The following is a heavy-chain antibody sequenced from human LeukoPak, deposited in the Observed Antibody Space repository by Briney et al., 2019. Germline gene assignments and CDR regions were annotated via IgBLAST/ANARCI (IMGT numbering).Heavy chain of an antibody. Sequence: GGSLRLSCATSGFTFSSYWMSWVRQAPGKGLEWVANIKEDGNEKYYVDSVKGRFTISRDNAKNSLYLQMNSLRAEDTAVYYCAKDGIPYYYDSSGLYYFDYWGQGTLVTVSS. CDR1: GFTFSSYW. CDR2: IKEDGNEK. J-gene: IGHJ4*02. D-gene: IGHD3-22*01. V-gene: IGHV3-7*03. CDR3: AKDGIPYYYDSSGLYYFDY.